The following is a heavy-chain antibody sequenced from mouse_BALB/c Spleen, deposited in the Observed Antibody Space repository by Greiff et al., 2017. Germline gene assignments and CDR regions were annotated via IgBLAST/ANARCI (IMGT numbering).Heavy chain of an antibody. D-gene: IGHD2-1*01. V-gene: IGHV1-82*01. CDR1: GYAFSSSW. CDR2: IYPGDGDT. Sequence: VHLVESGPELVKPGASVKISCKASGYAFSSSWMNWVKQRPGQGLEWIGRIYPGDGDTNYNGKFKGKATLTADKSSSTAYMQLSSLTSVDSAVYFCARSGNYEAMDYWGQGTSVTVAS. CDR3: ARSGNYEAMDY. J-gene: IGHJ4*01.